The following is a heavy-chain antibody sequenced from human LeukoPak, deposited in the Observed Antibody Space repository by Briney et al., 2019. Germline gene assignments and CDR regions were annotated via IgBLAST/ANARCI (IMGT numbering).Heavy chain of an antibody. CDR2: INPSGGST. CDR3: ARAGGSSGYLGGAFDI. J-gene: IGHJ3*02. Sequence: GASVKVSCKASGYTFTSYYMHWVRQAPGQGLEWMGIINPSGGSTSYAQKFQGRVTITRDTSTSTVYMELSSLRSEDTAVYYCARAGGSSGYLGGAFDIWGQGTMVTVSS. D-gene: IGHD3-22*01. CDR1: GYTFTSYY. V-gene: IGHV1-46*01.